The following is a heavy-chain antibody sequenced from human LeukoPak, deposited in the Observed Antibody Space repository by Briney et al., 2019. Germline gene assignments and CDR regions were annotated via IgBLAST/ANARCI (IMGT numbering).Heavy chain of an antibody. J-gene: IGHJ6*03. CDR3: ARVKWFGESWMGYYYYYMDV. D-gene: IGHD3-10*01. CDR1: GFTFSSYG. V-gene: IGHV3-30*02. CDR2: IRYDGSNK. Sequence: GSLRLSCAASGFTFSSYGMHWVRQAPGKGLEWVAFIRYDGSNKYYADSVKGRFTISRDNSKNTLYLQMNSLRAEDTAVYYCARVKWFGESWMGYYYYYMDVWGKGTTVIVSS.